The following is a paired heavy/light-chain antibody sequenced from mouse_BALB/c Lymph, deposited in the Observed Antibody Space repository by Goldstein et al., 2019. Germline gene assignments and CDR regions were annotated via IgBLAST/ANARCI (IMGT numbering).Heavy chain of an antibody. V-gene: IGHV5-9*02. CDR1: GFAFSSYD. CDR2: ISSGGSYT. J-gene: IGHJ3*01. CDR3: ARRAGTLWFAY. Sequence: EVKLVESGGGLVKPGGSLKLSCAASGFAFSSYDMSWVRQTPEKRLEWVATISSGGSYTYYPDSVKGRFTISRDNARNTLYLQMSSLRSEDTALYYCARRAGTLWFAYWGQGTLVTVSA. D-gene: IGHD4-1*01.
Light chain of an antibody. CDR1: QDINSY. CDR3: LQYDEFPPYT. J-gene: IGKJ2*01. V-gene: IGKV14-111*01. Sequence: DIKMTQSPSSMYASLGERVTITCKASQDINSYLSWFQQKPGKSPKTLIYRANRLVDGVPSRFSGSGSGQDYSLTISSLEYEDMGIYYCLQYDEFPPYTFGGGTKLEIK. CDR2: RAN.